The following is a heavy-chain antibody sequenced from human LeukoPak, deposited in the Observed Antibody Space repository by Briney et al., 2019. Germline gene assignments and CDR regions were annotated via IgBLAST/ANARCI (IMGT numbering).Heavy chain of an antibody. V-gene: IGHV3-23*01. D-gene: IGHD6-19*01. CDR1: GFTFSNYN. CDR3: AKGLVYFDY. CDR2: ISGSGGST. J-gene: IGHJ4*02. Sequence: GGSLRLSCAASGFTFSNYNMNWVRQAPGKGLGWVSAISGSGGSTYYADSVKGRFTISRDNSKNTLYLQMNSLRAEDTAVYYCAKGLVYFDYWGQGTLVTVSS.